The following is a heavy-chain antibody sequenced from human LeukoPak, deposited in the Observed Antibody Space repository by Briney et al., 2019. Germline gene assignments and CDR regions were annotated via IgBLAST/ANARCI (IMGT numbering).Heavy chain of an antibody. J-gene: IGHJ5*02. Sequence: GASVKVSRKASGGIFSSYAISWVRQAPGQGLEWMGRIIPIFGTANYAQKFQGRVTITTDESTSTAYMELNSLRAEDTAVYYCAKDAVVFPPSNWFDPWGQGTLVTVSS. V-gene: IGHV1-69*05. D-gene: IGHD2-2*01. CDR2: IIPIFGTA. CDR3: AKDAVVFPPSNWFDP. CDR1: GGIFSSYA.